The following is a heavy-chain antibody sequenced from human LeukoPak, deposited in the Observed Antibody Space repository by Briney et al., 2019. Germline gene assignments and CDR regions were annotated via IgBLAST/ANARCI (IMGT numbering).Heavy chain of an antibody. V-gene: IGHV4-39*07. J-gene: IGHJ4*02. CDR3: ARDSYYDSSGYYPAFDY. Sequence: SETLSLTCTVSGGSISSSSYYWGWIRQPPGKGLEWIGSIYYSGSTYYNPSLKSRATISVDTSKNQLSLKLSSVTAADTAVYYCARDSYYDSSGYYPAFDYWGQGTLVTVSS. CDR1: GGSISSSSYY. CDR2: IYYSGST. D-gene: IGHD3-22*01.